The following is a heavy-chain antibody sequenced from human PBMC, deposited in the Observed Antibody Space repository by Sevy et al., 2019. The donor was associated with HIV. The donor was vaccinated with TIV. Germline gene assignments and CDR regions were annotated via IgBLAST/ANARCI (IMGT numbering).Heavy chain of an antibody. CDR1: GGSISSYY. J-gene: IGHJ5*02. Sequence: SETPSLTCTVSGGSISSYYWSWIRQPPGKGLERIGYIYYSGSTNYNPSLKSRVTISVDTSKNQFSLKLSPVTAAETAVYYGARGQSSIGYCSGGSCLHSNWFDPWGQGTLVTVSS. CDR3: ARGQSSIGYCSGGSCLHSNWFDP. CDR2: IYYSGST. D-gene: IGHD2-15*01. V-gene: IGHV4-59*01.